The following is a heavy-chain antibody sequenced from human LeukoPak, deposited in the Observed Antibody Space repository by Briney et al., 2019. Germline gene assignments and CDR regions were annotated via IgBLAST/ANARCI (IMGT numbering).Heavy chain of an antibody. CDR3: ARNNGMDV. J-gene: IGHJ6*02. Sequence: GGSLRLSCAASGFSFSSYSMNWVRQAPGKGLEWVSYISGSSSTIYYADSVKGRFTVSRDNAKNSLYLQMNSLRAEDTALYHCARNNGMDVWGQGTTVIVSS. CDR1: GFSFSSYS. CDR2: ISGSSSTI. V-gene: IGHV3-48*04.